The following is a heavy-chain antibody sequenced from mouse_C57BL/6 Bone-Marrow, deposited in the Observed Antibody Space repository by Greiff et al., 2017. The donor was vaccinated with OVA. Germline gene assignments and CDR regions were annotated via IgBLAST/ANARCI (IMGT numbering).Heavy chain of an antibody. Sequence: QVQLQQSGAELVRPGTSVKVSCTASGYAFTNYLIEWVKQRPGQGLEWIGVINPGSGGTNYNEKFKGKATLTADKSSSTAYMQLSSLTSEDSAVYFCARGWLLRGFDVWGTGTTVTVSS. V-gene: IGHV1-54*01. CDR1: GYAFTNYL. D-gene: IGHD2-3*01. CDR3: ARGWLLRGFDV. CDR2: INPGSGGT. J-gene: IGHJ1*03.